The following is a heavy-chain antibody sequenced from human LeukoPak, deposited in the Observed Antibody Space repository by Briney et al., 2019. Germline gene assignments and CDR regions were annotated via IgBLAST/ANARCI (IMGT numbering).Heavy chain of an antibody. CDR3: ARSNIAARVFRR. CDR2: INHSGST. D-gene: IGHD6-6*01. V-gene: IGHV4-34*01. CDR1: GGSFSGYY. Sequence: PSETLSLTCAVYGGSFSGYYWSWIRQPPGKGLEWIGEINHSGSTNYNPSLKSRVTISVDTSKNQFSLKLGSVTAADTAVYYCARSNIAARVFRRWCQGTLVTVSS. J-gene: IGHJ1*01.